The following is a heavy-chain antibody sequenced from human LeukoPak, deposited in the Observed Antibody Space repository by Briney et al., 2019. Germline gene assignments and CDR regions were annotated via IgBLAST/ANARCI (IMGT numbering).Heavy chain of an antibody. Sequence: GGSLRLSCAASGFTFSRYWMSWVRQAPGKGLEWVANIKQDGSAKYYGDSVEGRFTISRDNAKNSLYLQMNSLRAEDTAVYYCARWGGGFDYWGQGTLVTVYS. CDR2: IKQDGSAK. D-gene: IGHD3-16*01. V-gene: IGHV3-7*04. CDR3: ARWGGGFDY. J-gene: IGHJ4*02. CDR1: GFTFSRYW.